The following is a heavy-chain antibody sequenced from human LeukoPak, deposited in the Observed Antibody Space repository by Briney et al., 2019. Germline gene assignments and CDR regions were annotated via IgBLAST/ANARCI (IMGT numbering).Heavy chain of an antibody. CDR2: INAGNGNT. D-gene: IGHD3-3*01. Sequence: ASVKVSCKASGYTLTSYAMHWVRQAPGQRLEWMGWINAGNGNTKYSQKFQGRVTITRDTSASTAYMELSSLRSEDTAVYYCASGITIFGVPTGVDYWGQGTLVTVSS. J-gene: IGHJ4*02. CDR1: GYTLTSYA. CDR3: ASGITIFGVPTGVDY. V-gene: IGHV1-3*01.